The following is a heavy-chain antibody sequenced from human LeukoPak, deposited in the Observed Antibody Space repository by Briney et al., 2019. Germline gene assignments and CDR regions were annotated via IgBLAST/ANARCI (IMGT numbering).Heavy chain of an antibody. Sequence: SSETLSLTCTVSGASVTSTNYYWSWIRQPPGEGLEWIGYVSYTGIPIYNPSLNSRVTISLDTSKSQFSLQLSSVTAADTAVYYCATQQWIGTFHYWGQGALVTVSS. CDR2: VSYTGIP. J-gene: IGHJ4*02. V-gene: IGHV4-61*01. D-gene: IGHD3-10*01. CDR3: ATQQWIGTFHY. CDR1: GASVTSTNYY.